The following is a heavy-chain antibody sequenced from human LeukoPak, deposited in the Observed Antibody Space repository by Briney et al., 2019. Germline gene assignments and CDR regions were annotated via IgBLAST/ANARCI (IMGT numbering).Heavy chain of an antibody. CDR2: IWSDGSKK. CDR3: ARDLGHCSGGSCYSWYYFDY. CDR1: GFTFNSYG. V-gene: IGHV3-33*08. J-gene: IGHJ4*02. D-gene: IGHD2-15*01. Sequence: LPGGSLRPSCGASGFTFNSYGMHWVRQAPGKGLEWVAVIWSDGSKKHYAESVKGRFIISRDNSKNTLYLQMNSLTVEDTAVFYCARDLGHCSGGSCYSWYYFDYWGQGTLVTVSS.